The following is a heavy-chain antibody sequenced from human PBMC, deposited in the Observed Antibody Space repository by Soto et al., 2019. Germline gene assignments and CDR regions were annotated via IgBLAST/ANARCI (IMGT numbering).Heavy chain of an antibody. Sequence: PSETLSLTCTVSGGSISSYYWSWIRQYPGKGLEWIGIVYYSGSTYYNPSLKSRVTISVDTSKNQFSLKLSSVTAADTAVYYCASYGGIAVAGSDYWGQGTLVTVSS. D-gene: IGHD6-19*01. CDR1: GGSISSYY. CDR3: ASYGGIAVAGSDY. CDR2: VYYSGST. V-gene: IGHV4-59*01. J-gene: IGHJ4*02.